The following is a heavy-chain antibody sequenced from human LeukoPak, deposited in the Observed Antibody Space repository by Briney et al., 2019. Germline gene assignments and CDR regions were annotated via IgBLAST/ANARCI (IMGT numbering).Heavy chain of an antibody. CDR2: IYYSGST. V-gene: IGHV4-31*03. J-gene: IGHJ4*02. D-gene: IGHD3-10*01. CDR1: GGSISSGGYY. CDR3: AREYYYGSGSYFDY. Sequence: SSQTLSLTCTVSGGSISSGGYYWSWTRQHPGKGLEWIGYIYYSGSTYYNPSLKSRVTISVDTSKNQFSLKLSSVTAADTAVYYCAREYYYGSGSYFDYWGQGTLVTVSS.